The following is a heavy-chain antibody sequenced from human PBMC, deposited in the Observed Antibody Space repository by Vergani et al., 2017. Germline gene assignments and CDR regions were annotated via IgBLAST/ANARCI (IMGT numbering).Heavy chain of an antibody. CDR1: GGSISSGGYS. CDR2: INHSGST. D-gene: IGHD1-26*01. V-gene: IGHV4-30-2*01. CDR3: ARVSSSGSYYARYYYYGMDV. Sequence: QLQLQESGSGLVKPSQTLSLTCAVSGGSISSGGYSWSWIRQPPGKGLEWIGEINHSGSTNYNPSLKSRVTISVDTSKNQFSLKLSSVTAADTAVYYCARVSSSGSYYARYYYYGMDVWGQGTTVTVSS. J-gene: IGHJ6*02.